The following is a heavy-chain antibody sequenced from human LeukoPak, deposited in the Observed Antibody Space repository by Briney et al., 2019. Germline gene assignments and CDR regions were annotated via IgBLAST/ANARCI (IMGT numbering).Heavy chain of an antibody. V-gene: IGHV5-51*01. CDR1: GYTFSSYW. Sequence: GESLRISRKGSGYTFSSYWIGWVRQMPGKGLEWMGIIYPGDSDTRYSPSFQGQVTISADKSISTAYLQWSSLKASDTAMYYCARHLLVPAAIGLFDYWGQGTLVTVSS. CDR3: ARHLLVPAAIGLFDY. D-gene: IGHD2-2*01. CDR2: IYPGDSDT. J-gene: IGHJ4*02.